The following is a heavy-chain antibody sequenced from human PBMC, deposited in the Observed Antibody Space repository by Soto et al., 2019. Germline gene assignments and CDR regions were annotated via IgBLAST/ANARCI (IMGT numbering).Heavy chain of an antibody. Sequence: GGSLRLSCAASGFTFSSYGMHWVRQAPGKGLEWVAVIWYDGSNKYYADSVKGRFTISRDNSKNTLYLQMNSLRAEDTAVYYCAAQYFDWGGEINWFDPWGQGTLVTVSS. CDR3: AAQYFDWGGEINWFDP. CDR1: GFTFSSYG. D-gene: IGHD3-9*01. CDR2: IWYDGSNK. J-gene: IGHJ5*02. V-gene: IGHV3-33*01.